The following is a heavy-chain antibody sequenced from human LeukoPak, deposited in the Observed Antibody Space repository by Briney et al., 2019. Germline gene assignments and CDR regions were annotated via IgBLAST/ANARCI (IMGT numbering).Heavy chain of an antibody. CDR3: TTGELGGKY. CDR2: ISSSSSSI. V-gene: IGHV3-48*02. D-gene: IGHD2/OR15-2a*01. J-gene: IGHJ4*02. CDR1: GFTFSSYS. Sequence: GGSLRLSCAASGFTFSSYSMNWVRQAPGKGLEWISYISSSSSSIHYADSVKGRFTISRDNAKKSLYLQMNSLRDGDTAVYYCTTGELGGKYWGQGTLVTVSS.